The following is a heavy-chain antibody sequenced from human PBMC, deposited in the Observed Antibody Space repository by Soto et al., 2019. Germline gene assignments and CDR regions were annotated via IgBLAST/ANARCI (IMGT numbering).Heavy chain of an antibody. CDR2: ISGSGGRT. J-gene: IGHJ4*02. V-gene: IGHV3-23*01. Sequence: EVQLLESGGGLVQPGGSLRLSCAASGFTFSSYAISWVRQAPGKGLEWVSAISGSGGRTYYADSMKGRFTISRDNSQTTLYLQVNSLRAEDTAVYYCEQPPGLLFDYRGQGTLVTVSS. CDR3: EQPPGLLFDY. D-gene: IGHD3-22*01. CDR1: GFTFSSYA.